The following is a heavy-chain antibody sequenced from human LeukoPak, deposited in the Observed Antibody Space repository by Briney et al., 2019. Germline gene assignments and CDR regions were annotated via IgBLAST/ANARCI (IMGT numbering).Heavy chain of an antibody. CDR2: IYYSGST. Sequence: PSETLSLTCTVSGDSISSYYWSWIRQPPGKGLEWIGYIYYSGSTNYNPSLKSRVTISVDTSKNHFSLKLSSVTAADTAVYFCARDRVGSGSSPFLEYWGQGTMVTVSS. J-gene: IGHJ4*02. V-gene: IGHV4-59*01. D-gene: IGHD3-10*01. CDR1: GDSISSYY. CDR3: ARDRVGSGSSPFLEY.